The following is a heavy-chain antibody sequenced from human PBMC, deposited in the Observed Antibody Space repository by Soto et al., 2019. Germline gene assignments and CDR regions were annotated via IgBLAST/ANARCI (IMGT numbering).Heavy chain of an antibody. J-gene: IGHJ6*02. V-gene: IGHV1-2*02. D-gene: IGHD6-19*01. Sequence: APVKVSCKASGYTFTDYYMHWVRQAPGQGLEWMGWINPNSGGTNYAQKFQGRVTMTRDTSISTAYMELNRLRSDDTAVYYCARDQSPSSGWPGMDVWGQGTTVTVSS. CDR2: INPNSGGT. CDR1: GYTFTDYY. CDR3: ARDQSPSSGWPGMDV.